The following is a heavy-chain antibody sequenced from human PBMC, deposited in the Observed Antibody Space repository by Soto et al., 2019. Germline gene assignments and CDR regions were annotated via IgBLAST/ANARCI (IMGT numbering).Heavy chain of an antibody. V-gene: IGHV3-21*01. Sequence: GGSLRLSCAASGFTFSSYSMSWVRQAPGKGLEWVSSISSSSTYIYYADSVKGRFTISRDNAKNSLYLQMNSLTAEDTAVYYSARDPCSGGSCYNYFGYWGQGTLVTVSS. CDR1: GFTFSSYS. D-gene: IGHD2-15*01. CDR3: ARDPCSGGSCYNYFGY. CDR2: ISSSSTYI. J-gene: IGHJ4*02.